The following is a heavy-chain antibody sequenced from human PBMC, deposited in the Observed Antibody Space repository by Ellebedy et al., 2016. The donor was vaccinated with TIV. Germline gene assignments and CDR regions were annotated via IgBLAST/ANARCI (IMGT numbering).Heavy chain of an antibody. J-gene: IGHJ4*02. D-gene: IGHD3-16*01. CDR1: GFTFGSYW. CDR3: AVDWGDY. V-gene: IGHV3-7*01. Sequence: GGSLRLXXAGAGFTFGSYWMAWVRQTPGKGLEWVAVIRGDGSEKFYVDSVKGRFIVSRDNDNNSLFLQMNALRAEDTAVYYCAVDWGDYWGQGTLVTVSS. CDR2: IRGDGSEK.